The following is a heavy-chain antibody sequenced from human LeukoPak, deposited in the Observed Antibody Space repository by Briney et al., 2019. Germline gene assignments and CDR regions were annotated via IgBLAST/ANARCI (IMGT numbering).Heavy chain of an antibody. CDR2: ISYDGSNK. CDR3: AKDGGMAAPAPDHH. CDR1: GFTFSSYG. J-gene: IGHJ1*01. Sequence: GGSLRLSCAASGFTFSSYGMGWVRQAAGKGLEWVAVISYDGSNKYYSPSVQGRFTMSTDNSKNTLYLQMNSLRAEDMAVYYCAKDGGMAAPAPDHHWGQGTLVIVSS. D-gene: IGHD6-13*01. V-gene: IGHV3-30*18.